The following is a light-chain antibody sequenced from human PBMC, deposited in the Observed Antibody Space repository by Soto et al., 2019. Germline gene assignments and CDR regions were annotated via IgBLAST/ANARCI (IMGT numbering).Light chain of an antibody. CDR2: NVY. V-gene: IGLV2-14*03. CDR3: SSYPVIPTYV. CDR1: SSDVGAYNF. J-gene: IGLJ1*01. Sequence: AVTAPGSDCGSLGQAIAISYTGTSSDVGAYNFVSWHQQHPGKAPKLMIYNVYDRPSGISYRFSGSKSGNTASLTISGLQAEDEADYYCSSYPVIPTYVFGPWTKFTFL.